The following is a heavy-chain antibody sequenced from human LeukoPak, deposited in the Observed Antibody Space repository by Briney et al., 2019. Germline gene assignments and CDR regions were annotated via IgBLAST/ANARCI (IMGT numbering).Heavy chain of an antibody. CDR3: ARVLDPDCSGGSCSPGFDP. CDR1: GYTFTNYD. J-gene: IGHJ5*02. D-gene: IGHD2-15*01. CDR2: MNPNSGNT. V-gene: IGHV1-8*03. Sequence: ASVKVSCKTSGYTFTNYDINWVRQATGQGLEWMGWMNPNSGNTGYAQKFQGRVTITRDTSISTAYMELSSLRSEDTAVYYCARVLDPDCSGGSCSPGFDPWGQGTLVTVSS.